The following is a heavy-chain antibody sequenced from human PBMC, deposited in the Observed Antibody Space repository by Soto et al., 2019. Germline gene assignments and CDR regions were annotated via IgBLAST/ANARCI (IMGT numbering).Heavy chain of an antibody. V-gene: IGHV4-31*01. Sequence: QVQLQESGPGLVQPSQTLSLTCTVSGGSISSGGHYWSLIRQHPGTGLEWIGHSSYSGSTHYNTSLKRPVTISVDTSRNHFSLIVNSVTAADPAVYYCARGVLHWGQGTLVTVSS. CDR3: ARGVLH. CDR1: GGSISSGGHY. J-gene: IGHJ4*01. CDR2: SSYSGST.